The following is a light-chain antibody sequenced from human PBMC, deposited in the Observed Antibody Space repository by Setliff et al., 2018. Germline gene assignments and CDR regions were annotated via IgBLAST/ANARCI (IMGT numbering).Light chain of an antibody. CDR3: ATWDDSLNGVV. V-gene: IGLV1-44*01. Sequence: SALTQPPSASGSPGQRVTISCSGSSSNIGSNTVNWYQRLPGTAPKLLMYSNNQRPSGVPDRFSGSKSGTSASLAISGLQSEDEADYDCATWDDSLNGVVFGGGTKVTVL. CDR1: SSNIGSNT. CDR2: SNN. J-gene: IGLJ3*02.